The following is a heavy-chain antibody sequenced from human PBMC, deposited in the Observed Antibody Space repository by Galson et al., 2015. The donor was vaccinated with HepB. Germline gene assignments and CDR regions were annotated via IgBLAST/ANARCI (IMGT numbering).Heavy chain of an antibody. Sequence: TLSLTCTVSGGSIGSGDYYWTWVRQSPGKGLEWIGYIYYSGSTYYNPSLKSRVTISVDTSKNQFSLKLNSVTAADTAVYYCAKKADYGPFDIWGQGTMVTVSS. J-gene: IGHJ3*02. CDR3: AKKADYGPFDI. V-gene: IGHV4-30-4*01. CDR2: IYYSGST. D-gene: IGHD4-17*01. CDR1: GGSIGSGDYY.